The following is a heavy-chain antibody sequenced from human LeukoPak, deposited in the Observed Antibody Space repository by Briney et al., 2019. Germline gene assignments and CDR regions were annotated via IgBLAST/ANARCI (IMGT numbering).Heavy chain of an antibody. Sequence: PSETLSLTCTVSGGSISSYYWSWIRQPPGKGLEWIGYIYTSGSTNYNPSLKSRVTISVDTSKNQFSLKLSSVTAADTAVYYCARESPEPIVVVPAARNMDFDYWGQGTLVTVSS. V-gene: IGHV4-4*09. CDR2: IYTSGST. CDR1: GGSISSYY. J-gene: IGHJ4*02. CDR3: ARESPEPIVVVPAARNMDFDY. D-gene: IGHD2-2*01.